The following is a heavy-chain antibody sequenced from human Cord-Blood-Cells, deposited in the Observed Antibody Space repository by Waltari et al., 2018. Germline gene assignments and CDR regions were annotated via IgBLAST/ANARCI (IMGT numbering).Heavy chain of an antibody. CDR1: GGSISSSSYY. V-gene: IGHV4-39*01. J-gene: IGHJ6*03. CDR2: IYYSGIT. Sequence: QLQLQESGPGLVKPSETLSLTCTFSGGSISSSSYYWGWIRQPPGKGLEWIGGIYYSGITSYTPSLKRRVTISVDTSKNQFSLKRSSVTAADTAVYYCARYNWDYYYYYMDVWGKGTTVTVSS. CDR3: ARYNWDYYYYYMDV. D-gene: IGHD1-20*01.